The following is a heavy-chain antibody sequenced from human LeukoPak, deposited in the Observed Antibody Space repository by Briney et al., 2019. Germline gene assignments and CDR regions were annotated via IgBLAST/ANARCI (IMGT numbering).Heavy chain of an antibody. J-gene: IGHJ4*02. Sequence: GGSLRLSCAASGFMFSGYSMDWVRQAPGKGLEWVSYISSSGGDTHYTDSVKGRFTISRDNAKNSLYLQMNSLRAEDTAVYYCARDLMTPDFDYWGQGTLVTVSS. V-gene: IGHV3-48*01. CDR1: GFMFSGYS. D-gene: IGHD4-4*01. CDR2: ISSSGGDT. CDR3: ARDLMTPDFDY.